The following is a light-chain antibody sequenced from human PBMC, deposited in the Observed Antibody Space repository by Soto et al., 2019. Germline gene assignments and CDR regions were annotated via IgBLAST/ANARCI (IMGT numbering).Light chain of an antibody. CDR2: AAS. CDR1: QSISSGY. CDR3: QQYGGSIT. V-gene: IGKV3-20*01. J-gene: IGKJ5*01. Sequence: EIVLTQSPGTLSLSPGETATLSCRASQSISSGYLAWYQQKPGQAPRLLIYAASNRATGVPDRFSGSGSGTDFTLTISTLDPEYFAVYYCQQYGGSITFGQGTRLEIE.